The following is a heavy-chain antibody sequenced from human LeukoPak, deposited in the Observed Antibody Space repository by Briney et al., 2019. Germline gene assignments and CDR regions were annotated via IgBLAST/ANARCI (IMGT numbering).Heavy chain of an antibody. D-gene: IGHD3-10*01. CDR3: AKVRGAFDI. Sequence: PGGSLRLSCAASGFTFSSYAMSWARQAPGKGLEWVSGISGNGGGTYYADSVKGRFTISRDNSKNTLYLQMNSLRAEDTAVYYCAKVRGAFDIWGQGTMVTVSS. CDR2: ISGNGGGT. CDR1: GFTFSSYA. J-gene: IGHJ3*02. V-gene: IGHV3-23*01.